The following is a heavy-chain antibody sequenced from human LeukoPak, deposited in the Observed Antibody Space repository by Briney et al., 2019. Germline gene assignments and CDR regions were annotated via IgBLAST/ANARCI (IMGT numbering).Heavy chain of an antibody. CDR2: VYASGNT. CDR3: ASSPRGTEYFHH. CDR1: GGSISSHY. V-gene: IGHV4-4*07. Sequence: SETLSLTCTVSGGSISSHYWSWIRQPAGKGLEWIGRVYASGNTNYNPSLKSRVTMSIDTSKNQFSLRLSSVTAADTAVYYCASSPRGTEYFHHWGQGTLVTVSS. D-gene: IGHD3-10*01. J-gene: IGHJ1*01.